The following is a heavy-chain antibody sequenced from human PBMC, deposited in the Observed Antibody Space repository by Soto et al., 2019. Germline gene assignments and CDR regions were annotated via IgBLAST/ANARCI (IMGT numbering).Heavy chain of an antibody. Sequence: SVKVSCKASGGTFSSYAISWVRHAPGQGLEWMGGIIPIFGTANYAQKFQGRVTITADESTSTAYMELSSLRSEDTAVYYCARESYCISTSCYEIDYWGQGTLVTVSS. CDR3: ARESYCISTSCYEIDY. CDR1: GGTFSSYA. J-gene: IGHJ4*02. V-gene: IGHV1-69*13. CDR2: IIPIFGTA. D-gene: IGHD2-2*01.